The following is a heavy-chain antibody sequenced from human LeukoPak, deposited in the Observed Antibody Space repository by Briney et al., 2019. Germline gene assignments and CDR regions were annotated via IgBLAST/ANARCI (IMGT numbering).Heavy chain of an antibody. Sequence: ETSETLSLTCTVSGGSITGGSYYWAWIRQPPGKGLEWIGSIYYSGSTHYNSSLKSRVTISVDTSKNQFSLKLSSVTAADTAVYYCAREGQYSSSWYYGWFDPWGQGTLVTVSS. CDR1: GGSITGGSYY. J-gene: IGHJ5*02. CDR2: IYYSGST. CDR3: AREGQYSSSWYYGWFDP. D-gene: IGHD6-13*01. V-gene: IGHV4-39*07.